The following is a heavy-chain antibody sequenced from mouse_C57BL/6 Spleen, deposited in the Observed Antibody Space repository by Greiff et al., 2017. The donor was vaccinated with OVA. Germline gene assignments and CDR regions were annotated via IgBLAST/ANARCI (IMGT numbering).Heavy chain of an antibody. CDR3: ARTYYSNYVAWFAY. CDR2: INPNNGGT. V-gene: IGHV1-18*01. Sequence: EVQLQQSGPELVKPGASVKIPCKASGYTFTDYNMDWVKQSHGKSLEWIGDINPNNGGTIYNQKFKGKATLTVDKSSSTAYMELRSLTSEDTAVYYCARTYYSNYVAWFAYWGQGTLVTVSA. CDR1: GYTFTDYN. J-gene: IGHJ3*01. D-gene: IGHD2-5*01.